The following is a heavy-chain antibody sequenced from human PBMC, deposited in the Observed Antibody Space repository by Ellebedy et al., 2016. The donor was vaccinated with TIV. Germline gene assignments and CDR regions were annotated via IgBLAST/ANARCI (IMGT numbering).Heavy chain of an antibody. J-gene: IGHJ4*02. CDR1: GFTFSSHD. V-gene: IGHV3-13*01. CDR2: IATAGDT. CDR3: ARALGGGHCY. D-gene: IGHD2-21*02. Sequence: GGSLRLXXAASGFTFSSHDVHWVRQATGKRLEWVSAIATAGDTYYADSVKGRFTISRDNAKNSLYLQMNSLRAEDTAVYYCARALGGGHCYWGQGTLVTASS.